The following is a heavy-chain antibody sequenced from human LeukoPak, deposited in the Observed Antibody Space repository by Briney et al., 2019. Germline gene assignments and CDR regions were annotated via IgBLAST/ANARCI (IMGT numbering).Heavy chain of an antibody. CDR2: IWYDGRNK. V-gene: IGHV3-33*06. Sequence: QPGRSLRLSCAASGFSFSSYGMHWVRQAPGKGLEWVAIIWYDGRNKYYADSVKGRFTISRDNSKNTLPLQMNSLRDEDTAVYYCAKDWGLSSSYYLDSWGKGTLVIVSS. CDR3: AKDWGLSSSYYLDS. CDR1: GFSFSSYG. J-gene: IGHJ4*02. D-gene: IGHD3-16*01.